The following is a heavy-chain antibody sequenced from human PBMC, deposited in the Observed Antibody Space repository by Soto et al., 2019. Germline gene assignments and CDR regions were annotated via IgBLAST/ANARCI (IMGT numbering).Heavy chain of an antibody. Sequence: ASVKVSCKASGYTFTSYGISWVRQAPGQGLEWMGWISAYNGNTNYAQKLQGRITMTTDTSTSTAYMELRSLRSDDTAVYYCARSAVVRSPDDAFDIWGQGTMVTVSS. CDR3: ARSAVVRSPDDAFDI. CDR1: GYTFTSYG. D-gene: IGHD2-2*01. V-gene: IGHV1-18*04. CDR2: ISAYNGNT. J-gene: IGHJ3*02.